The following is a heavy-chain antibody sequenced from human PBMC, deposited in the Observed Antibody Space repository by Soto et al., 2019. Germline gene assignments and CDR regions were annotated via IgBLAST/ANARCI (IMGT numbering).Heavy chain of an antibody. CDR2: ISGNNGNT. CDR1: GYTFTSYG. J-gene: IGHJ4*02. V-gene: IGHV1-18*01. Sequence: QVQLVQSGAEVKKPGASVKVSCKAYGYTFTSYGIGWVRQAPGQGLEWMGWISGNNGNTKYIEKHQGRLTMTTDTTTSTAYMELKSLRSDDTAVYYCAREKKSMSVALDYWGQGTLVAVSS. CDR3: AREKKSMSVALDY. D-gene: IGHD6-19*01.